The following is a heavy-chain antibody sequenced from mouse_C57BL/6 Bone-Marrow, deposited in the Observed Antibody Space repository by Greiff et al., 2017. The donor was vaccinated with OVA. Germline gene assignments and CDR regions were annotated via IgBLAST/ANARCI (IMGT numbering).Heavy chain of an antibody. J-gene: IGHJ1*03. CDR2: IRSKSNNYAT. V-gene: IGHV10-1*01. D-gene: IGHD1-1*01. CDR3: VRQTTVVAPYFDV. CDR1: GFSFNTYA. Sequence: GGGLVQPKGSLKLSCAASGFSFNTYAMNWVRQAPGKGLKWVARIRSKSNNYATYYADSVKDRFTISRDDSESMLYLQMNNLKTEDTAMYYCVRQTTVVAPYFDVWGTGTTVTVSS.